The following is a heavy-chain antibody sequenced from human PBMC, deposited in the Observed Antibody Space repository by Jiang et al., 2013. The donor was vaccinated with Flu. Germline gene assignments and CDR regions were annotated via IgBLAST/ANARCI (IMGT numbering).Heavy chain of an antibody. J-gene: IGHJ4*02. CDR3: ARDIVVVVAAPGGNFDY. V-gene: IGHV3-30-3*01. Sequence: RSLRLSCAASGFTFSSYAMHWVRQAPGKGLEWVAVISYDGSNKYYADSVKGRFTISRDNSKNTLYLQMNSLRAEDTAVYYCARDIVVVVAAPGGNFDYWGQGTLVTVSS. CDR2: ISYDGSNK. D-gene: IGHD2-15*01. CDR1: GFTFSSYA.